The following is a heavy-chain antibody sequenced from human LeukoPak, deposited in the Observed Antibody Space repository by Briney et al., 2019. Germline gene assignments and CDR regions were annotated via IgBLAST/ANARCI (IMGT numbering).Heavy chain of an antibody. CDR1: GYTFIGYY. V-gene: IGHV1-2*06. D-gene: IGHD3-10*01. CDR3: AWFGDSETDY. CDR2: INPSTGGT. Sequence: ASVKVSCKASGYTFIGYYMHWVRQAPGQGLEWMGRINPSTGGTNSAQKFQGRVTMTRDTSISTAYMELSRLTSDDTAVYYCAWFGDSETDYWGQGTLVTVSS. J-gene: IGHJ4*02.